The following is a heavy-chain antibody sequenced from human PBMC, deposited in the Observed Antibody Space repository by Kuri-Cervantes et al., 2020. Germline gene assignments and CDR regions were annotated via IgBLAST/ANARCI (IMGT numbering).Heavy chain of an antibody. CDR1: GFTFSSYA. CDR2: ISGSGGST. D-gene: IGHD6-13*01. CDR3: AKEVAAARNY. V-gene: IGHV3-23*01. Sequence: ETLSLTCAASGFTFSSYAMSWVRQAPGKGLEWVSAISGSGGSTYYADSVKGRFTISRDNSKNTLYLQMNSLRAEDTAVYYCAKEVAAARNYWGQGALVTVSS. J-gene: IGHJ4*02.